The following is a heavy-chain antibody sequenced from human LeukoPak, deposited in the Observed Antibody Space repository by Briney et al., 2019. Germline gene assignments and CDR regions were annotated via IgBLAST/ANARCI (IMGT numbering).Heavy chain of an antibody. Sequence: SETLSLTCTVSGGSISSHYWSWIRQPPGKGLEWIGEINHSGSTNYNPSLKSRVTISVDTSKNQFSLKLSSVTAADTAVYYCARGPGGRMRYYDSSGYCRFDYWGQGTLVTVSS. CDR1: GGSISSHY. CDR2: INHSGST. D-gene: IGHD3-22*01. J-gene: IGHJ4*02. V-gene: IGHV4-34*01. CDR3: ARGPGGRMRYYDSSGYCRFDY.